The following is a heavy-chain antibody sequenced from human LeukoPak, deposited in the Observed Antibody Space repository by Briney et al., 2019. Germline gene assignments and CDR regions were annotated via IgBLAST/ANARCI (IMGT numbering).Heavy chain of an antibody. V-gene: IGHV3-11*05. D-gene: IGHD6-13*01. CDR3: ARGVNGIAAAGDAFDI. J-gene: IGHJ3*02. CDR2: ISSSSSYT. Sequence: GGSLRLSCAASGFTFSDYYMSWIRQAPGKGLEWVSYISSSSSYTNYADSVKGRFTISRDNAKNSLYLQMNSLRAEDTAVYYCARGVNGIAAAGDAFDIWGQGTMVTVSS. CDR1: GFTFSDYY.